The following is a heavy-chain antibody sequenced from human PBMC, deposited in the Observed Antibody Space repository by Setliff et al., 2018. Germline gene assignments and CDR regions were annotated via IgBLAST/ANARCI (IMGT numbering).Heavy chain of an antibody. D-gene: IGHD1-26*01. V-gene: IGHV4-30-4*08. CDR2: IYHSGSA. J-gene: IGHJ3*01. CDR1: GDSISSGDYF. Sequence: SETLSLTCTVSGDSISSGDYFWSWIRQPPGKGLEWIAYIYHSGSAYYNPSLKSRVTMSVDTSENQFSLHLTSVTAADTAVYYCAREVGASTSSDAFDVWGQGMMVTVSS. CDR3: AREVGASTSSDAFDV.